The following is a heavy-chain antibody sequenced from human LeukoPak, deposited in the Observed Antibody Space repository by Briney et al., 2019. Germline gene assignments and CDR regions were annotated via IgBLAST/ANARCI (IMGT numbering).Heavy chain of an antibody. D-gene: IGHD6-25*01. V-gene: IGHV3-74*01. Sequence: PGGPLSLPCAASGLTLSRYLMHWLRQAPGKGRVWVSRINSDGSRTTYADSVKGRFTISRDNAKNTLYLQMNSLRAEDTAVYYCARVGARLGAFDIWGEGTMVTVSS. CDR3: ARVGARLGAFDI. J-gene: IGHJ3*02. CDR1: GLTLSRYL. CDR2: INSDGSRT.